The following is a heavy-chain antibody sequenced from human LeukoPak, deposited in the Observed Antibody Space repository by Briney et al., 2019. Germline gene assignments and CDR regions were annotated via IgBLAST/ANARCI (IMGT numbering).Heavy chain of an antibody. Sequence: GSLRLSCAASGFTFNNYAMPWVRQAPGKGLEWVSSSSGSGSNTYYADSVKGRFTISRDNSRNTVYLQMNSLRAEDTAVYYCAKDGGGWYTSGWYYFDFWGQGTLVTVSS. CDR3: AKDGGGWYTSGWYYFDF. D-gene: IGHD6-19*01. CDR2: SSGSGSNT. J-gene: IGHJ4*02. CDR1: GFTFNNYA. V-gene: IGHV3-23*01.